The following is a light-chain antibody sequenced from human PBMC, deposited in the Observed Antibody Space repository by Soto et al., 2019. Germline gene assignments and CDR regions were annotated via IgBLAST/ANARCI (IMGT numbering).Light chain of an antibody. J-gene: IGKJ2*01. Sequence: QSPSSLSASVRDRVTITCRASQSISSYVNWYQHKPGKAPKLLINSASRLQSGVPSRFSGSGSGTDFTLTISSLQPEDFASYYCQQSFSVPYTFGQGTKVDIK. CDR3: QQSFSVPYT. CDR1: QSISSY. V-gene: IGKV1-39*01. CDR2: SAS.